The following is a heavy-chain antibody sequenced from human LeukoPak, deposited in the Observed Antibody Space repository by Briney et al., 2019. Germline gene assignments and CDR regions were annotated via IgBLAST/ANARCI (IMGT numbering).Heavy chain of an antibody. V-gene: IGHV3-7*01. D-gene: IGHD5-24*01. CDR1: GFRFSSYW. Sequence: GGSLRLSCAASGFRFSSYWMNWVRQAPGKGLEWVASINQDGSEKYYLDSVKGRFTISRDNAKNSLYLQMNSLRDEDTAVYSCARDGVRDGLYFDRWGQGTLVTVSS. CDR2: INQDGSEK. J-gene: IGHJ4*02. CDR3: ARDGVRDGLYFDR.